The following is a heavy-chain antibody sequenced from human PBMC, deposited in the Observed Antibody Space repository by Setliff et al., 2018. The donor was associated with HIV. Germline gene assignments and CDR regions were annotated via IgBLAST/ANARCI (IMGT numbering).Heavy chain of an antibody. D-gene: IGHD2-15*01. CDR3: ARVRYCSGGSCYGGEY. CDR1: GYDFRRYG. Sequence: ASVKVSCKTSGYDFRRYGIAWVRQVPGHGLEWMGWISPQNGKTKYAQRFQGRVSMTRDTSTSTVYMELSSLRSEDTAVYYCARVRYCSGGSCYGGEYWGQGTLVTAPQ. CDR2: ISPQNGKT. V-gene: IGHV1-18*01. J-gene: IGHJ4*02.